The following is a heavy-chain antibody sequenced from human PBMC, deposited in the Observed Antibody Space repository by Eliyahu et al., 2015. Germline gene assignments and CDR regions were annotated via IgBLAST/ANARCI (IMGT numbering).Heavy chain of an antibody. CDR3: AGGYGGNYSPYAMDV. D-gene: IGHD4-23*01. CDR1: EFTXXXYY. J-gene: IGHJ6*02. CDR2: ISASGSAI. Sequence: QEQLVESGGGLVKPGGSLRLSCXASEFTXXXYYMTWVRQGPGKGLGWVSYISASGSAIYYADSVKGRFTISRDNAKNSLVLQMDSLRVDDTAVYYCAGGYGGNYSPYAMDVWGPGTTVTVS. V-gene: IGHV3-11*01.